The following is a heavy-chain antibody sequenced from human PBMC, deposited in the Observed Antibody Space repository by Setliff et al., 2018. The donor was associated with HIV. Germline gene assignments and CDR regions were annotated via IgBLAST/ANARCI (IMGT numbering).Heavy chain of an antibody. CDR2: IYHTGIT. CDR3: ARLSGGMVPNY. CDR1: GGSITRTPYY. D-gene: IGHD3-10*01. J-gene: IGHJ4*02. V-gene: IGHV4-39*01. Sequence: PSETLSLTCTVSGGSITRTPYYWGWIRQPPGKGLEWIGSIYHTGITYDNPSLKSRVTISVDTSKNQIFLRLSSVTAADTAVYYCARLSGGMVPNYWGQGTLVTVSS.